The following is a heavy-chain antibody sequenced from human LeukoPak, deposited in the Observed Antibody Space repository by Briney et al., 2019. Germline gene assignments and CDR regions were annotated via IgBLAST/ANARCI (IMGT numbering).Heavy chain of an antibody. J-gene: IGHJ5*02. Sequence: SETLSLTCTVSGGSISSGGYYWSWIRQHPGKGLEWIGYIYYSGSTYYNPSLKSRVTISVDTSKNQFSLKLSSVTAADTAVYYCARVPLRYRSSTSCGLDPWGQGTLVTVSS. CDR1: GGSISSGGYY. CDR3: ARVPLRYRSSTSCGLDP. CDR2: IYYSGST. V-gene: IGHV4-31*03. D-gene: IGHD2-2*01.